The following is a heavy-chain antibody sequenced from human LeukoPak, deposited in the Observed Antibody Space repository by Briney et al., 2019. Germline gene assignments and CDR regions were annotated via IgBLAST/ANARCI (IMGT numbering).Heavy chain of an antibody. CDR3: ARSPGTMVRGVTVKEDYYNYYMDV. V-gene: IGHV1-18*01. Sequence: ASVKVSCKDSGYTFTSYVISWVRQAPGPGREWRGWICAYNGNTNYAQKLQGRVTMTTDTSTSTAYMELRSLRSGDTAVYYCARSPGTMVRGVTVKEDYYNYYMDVWGKGTTVTVSS. CDR1: GYTFTSYV. D-gene: IGHD3-10*01. J-gene: IGHJ6*03. CDR2: ICAYNGNT.